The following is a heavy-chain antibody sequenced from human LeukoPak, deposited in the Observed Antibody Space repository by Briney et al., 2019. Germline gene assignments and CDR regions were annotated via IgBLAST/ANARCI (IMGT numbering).Heavy chain of an antibody. Sequence: SQTLSLTCTVSGGSISSGAFYWSWIRQHPGKGLEWIGYIYYSGSPYYNPSLKSRVTISVDMSKNQLSLRLTSVTAADTAVYYCARDRLDCSGGTCFPGFFQDWGQGTLVTVSS. V-gene: IGHV4-31*03. D-gene: IGHD2-15*01. CDR2: IYYSGSP. J-gene: IGHJ1*01. CDR3: ARDRLDCSGGTCFPGFFQD. CDR1: GGSISSGAFY.